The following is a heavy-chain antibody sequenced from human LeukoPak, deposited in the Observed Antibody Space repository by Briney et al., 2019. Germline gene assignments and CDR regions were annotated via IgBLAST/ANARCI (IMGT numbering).Heavy chain of an antibody. CDR3: GRGDRCGYLLDS. CDR1: GFTFNNAW. CDR2: ISSSSNYI. D-gene: IGHD3-22*01. J-gene: IGHJ4*02. V-gene: IGHV3-21*01. Sequence: GGSLRLSCAASGFTFNNAWMNWVRQAPGKGLEWVSSISSSSNYIYYADSVKGRFTISRDNAKNSLYLQMSSLRDEDTSVYYCGRGDRCGYLLDSWGQGTLVTVSS.